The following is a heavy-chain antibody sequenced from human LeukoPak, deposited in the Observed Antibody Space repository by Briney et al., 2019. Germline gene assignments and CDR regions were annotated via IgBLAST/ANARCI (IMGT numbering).Heavy chain of an antibody. CDR1: GFTFSSYA. D-gene: IGHD3-10*01. CDR2: ISGSGGST. Sequence: GGSLRLSCAASGFTFSSYAMSWVRQAPGKGLEWVSAISGSGGSTYYADSVKGRFTISRDNSKNTLYLQMNSLRAEDTAVYYCASITMVRGVNGWFDPWGQGTLVTVSS. CDR3: ASITMVRGVNGWFDP. J-gene: IGHJ5*02. V-gene: IGHV3-23*01.